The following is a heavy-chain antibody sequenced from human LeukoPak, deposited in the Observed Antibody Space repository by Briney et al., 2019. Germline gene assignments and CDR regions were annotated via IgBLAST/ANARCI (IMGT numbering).Heavy chain of an antibody. Sequence: GGSLRLSCAASGFSLSSSSMNWVRQAPGKGLEWVSYISSSGSTIYYADSVKGRFTISRDNAKNSLYLQMNSLRAEDTAVYYCARDGRGLGNYFDYWGQGTLVTVSS. V-gene: IGHV3-48*01. CDR3: ARDGRGLGNYFDY. CDR2: ISSSGSTI. CDR1: GFSLSSSS. J-gene: IGHJ4*02. D-gene: IGHD3-10*01.